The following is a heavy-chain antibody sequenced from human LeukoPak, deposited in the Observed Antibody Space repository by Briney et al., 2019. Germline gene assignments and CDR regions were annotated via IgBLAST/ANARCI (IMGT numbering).Heavy chain of an antibody. J-gene: IGHJ6*02. CDR3: AREKMEVGYYGLDV. Sequence: GSSVKVSCKASGGTFDNSAINWVRQDPGRGLEWMGRIIPILNIPNYAQKLQGRVTIAADKSTSTAYMELSSLRSDDTAVYYCAREKMEVGYYGLDVWGQGTTVTVSS. CDR1: GGTFDNSA. V-gene: IGHV1-69*04. D-gene: IGHD1-1*01. CDR2: IIPILNIP.